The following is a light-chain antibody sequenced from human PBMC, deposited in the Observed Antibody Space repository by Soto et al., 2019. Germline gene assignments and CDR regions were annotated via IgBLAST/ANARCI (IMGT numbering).Light chain of an antibody. CDR2: GAS. J-gene: IGKJ1*01. Sequence: EIVLTQSPGTLSLSPGEKATLSRRASQSVSNSYLAWYQQTPGRAPRLLIYGASNRATGIPDRFSGRGSGTDFTLTITRLEPEDFAMYYCQHYGSSWTFGQGTKVENK. CDR1: QSVSNSY. V-gene: IGKV3-20*01. CDR3: QHYGSSWT.